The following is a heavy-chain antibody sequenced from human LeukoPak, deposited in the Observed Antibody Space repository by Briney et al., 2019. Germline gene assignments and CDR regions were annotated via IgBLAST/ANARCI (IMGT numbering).Heavy chain of an antibody. CDR1: GGSISSSIW. V-gene: IGHV4-4*02. D-gene: IGHD6-13*01. CDR2: IYHSGST. J-gene: IGHJ4*02. Sequence: SETLSLTCAVSGGSISSSIWWSWVRQPPGKGLEWIGEIYHSGSTNYNPSLKSRVTISVDKSKNQFSLKLSSVTAADTAVYYCARVRVIAAALFYFDYWGQGTLVTVSS. CDR3: ARVRVIAAALFYFDY.